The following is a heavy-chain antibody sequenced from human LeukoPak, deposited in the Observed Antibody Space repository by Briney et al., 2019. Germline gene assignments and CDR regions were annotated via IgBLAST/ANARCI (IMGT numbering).Heavy chain of an antibody. CDR1: DVSITSSNW. J-gene: IGHJ2*01. V-gene: IGHV4-4*02. CDR3: ARRRYFDL. CDR2: IFHTGST. Sequence: PSETLSLTCAVSDVSITSSNWWSWVRQPPGKGLEWIGEIFHTGSTNYSPSLKSRVTTSVDKSKSQFSLRLSSVTAADTAVYYCARRRYFDLWGRGTLVTVSS.